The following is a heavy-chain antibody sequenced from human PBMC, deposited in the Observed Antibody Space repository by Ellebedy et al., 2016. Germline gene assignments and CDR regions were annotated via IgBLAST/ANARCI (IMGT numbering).Heavy chain of an antibody. CDR3: ARALNYYDSSGYYPKSFDY. J-gene: IGHJ4*02. V-gene: IGHV4-59*01. Sequence: SETLSLTCTVSGGSISSYYWSWIRQPPGKGLEWIGYIYYSGSTNYNPSLKSRVTISVDTSTNQFSLKLSSVTAADTAVYYCARALNYYDSSGYYPKSFDYWGQGTLVTVSS. CDR2: IYYSGST. D-gene: IGHD3-22*01. CDR1: GGSISSYY.